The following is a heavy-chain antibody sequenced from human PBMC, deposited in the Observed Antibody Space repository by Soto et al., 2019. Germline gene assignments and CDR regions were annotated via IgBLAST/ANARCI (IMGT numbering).Heavy chain of an antibody. J-gene: IGHJ6*02. CDR2: IYYSGST. Sequence: TVSGGSISSGDYYWSWIRQPPGKGLEWIGYIYYSGSTYYNPSLKSRVTISVDTSKNQFSLKLSSVTAADTAVYYCARDRCSGGSCYFSYYYGMDVWGQGTTVTVSS. CDR1: GGSISSGDYY. CDR3: ARDRCSGGSCYFSYYYGMDV. D-gene: IGHD2-15*01. V-gene: IGHV4-30-4*01.